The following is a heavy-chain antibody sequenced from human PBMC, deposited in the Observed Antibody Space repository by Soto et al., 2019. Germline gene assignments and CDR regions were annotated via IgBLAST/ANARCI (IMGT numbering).Heavy chain of an antibody. CDR1: GFTFSSYA. CDR2: IYGSGSNT. CDR3: AKGSIALDY. Sequence: GGSLRLSCAASGFTFSSYAVSWVRQAPGQGLEWVSAIYGSGSNTYYADFVKGRFTISRDNTKSTLYLQMNTLRAEDTAVYYCAKGSIALDYWGQGTLVTVSS. J-gene: IGHJ4*02. V-gene: IGHV3-23*01. D-gene: IGHD6-6*01.